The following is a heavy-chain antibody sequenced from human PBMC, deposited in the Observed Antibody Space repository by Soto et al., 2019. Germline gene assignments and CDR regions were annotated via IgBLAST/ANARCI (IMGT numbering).Heavy chain of an antibody. D-gene: IGHD2-15*01. CDR2: ISNTGST. J-gene: IGHJ4*02. Sequence: GSLRLSCVASGFTVSNNYMSWVRQAPGRGLEWVSAISNTGSTYYAGSVKGRSTISRDSSTNTLYLEVNSLRADDTAVYYCAKVNVVVVAATFEYEYYFDYWGQGTLVTVSS. V-gene: IGHV3-53*01. CDR1: GFTVSNNY. CDR3: AKVNVVVVAATFEYEYYFDY.